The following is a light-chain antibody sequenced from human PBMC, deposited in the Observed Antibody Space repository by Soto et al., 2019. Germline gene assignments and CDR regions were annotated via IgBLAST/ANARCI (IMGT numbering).Light chain of an antibody. CDR3: QQRSNWPSIT. V-gene: IGKV3-11*01. Sequence: EIVLTQSKGTMSFSLGERATISCSHSQSLSNNIYLAWYQQKPGQAPRLLIYDASNRATGIPARFSGSGSGTDFTLTINSLEPEDSAVYYCQQRSNWPSITFGQGTRLEI. J-gene: IGKJ5*01. CDR1: QSLSNNIY. CDR2: DAS.